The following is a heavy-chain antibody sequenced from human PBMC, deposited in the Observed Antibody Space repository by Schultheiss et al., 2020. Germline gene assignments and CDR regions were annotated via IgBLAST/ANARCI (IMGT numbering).Heavy chain of an antibody. D-gene: IGHD3-10*01. V-gene: IGHV1-8*02. Sequence: ASVKVSCKASGGTFSSYAISWVRQAPGQGLEWMGWINPNSGGTNYAQKFQGRVTMTRNTSMSTAYMELSSLRSEDTAVYYCARVLAAYGSLEYWGQGSLVTVSS. J-gene: IGHJ4*02. CDR1: GGTFSSYA. CDR3: ARVLAAYGSLEY. CDR2: INPNSGGT.